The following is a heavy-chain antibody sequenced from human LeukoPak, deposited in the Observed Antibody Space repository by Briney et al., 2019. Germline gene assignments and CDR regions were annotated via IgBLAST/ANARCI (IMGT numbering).Heavy chain of an antibody. J-gene: IGHJ6*03. Sequence: PGGSLRLSCAASGFTFSSYAMSWVRQAPGKGLEWVSAISGSGGSTYYADSVKGRFTISRDNSKNTLYLQMNSLRAEDTAVYYCAKESSSWDCSSTSCPLSYMDVWGKGTTVTVSS. CDR2: ISGSGGST. D-gene: IGHD2-2*01. CDR1: GFTFSSYA. CDR3: AKESSSWDCSSTSCPLSYMDV. V-gene: IGHV3-23*01.